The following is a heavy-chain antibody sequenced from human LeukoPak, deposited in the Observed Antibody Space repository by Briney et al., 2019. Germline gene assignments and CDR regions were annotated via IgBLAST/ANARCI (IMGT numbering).Heavy chain of an antibody. J-gene: IGHJ4*02. CDR1: GGSFSGYY. Sequence: SETLSLTCAVYGGSFSGYYWSWIRQPPGKGLEWIGEINHSGSTNYNPSLKSRVTISVDTSKNQFSLKLSPVTAADTAVYYCVGRYCSSTSCYGGIDYWGQGTLVTVSS. CDR2: INHSGST. V-gene: IGHV4-34*01. CDR3: VGRYCSSTSCYGGIDY. D-gene: IGHD2-2*01.